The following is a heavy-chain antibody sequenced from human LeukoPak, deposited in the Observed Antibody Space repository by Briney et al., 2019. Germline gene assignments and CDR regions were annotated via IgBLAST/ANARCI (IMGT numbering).Heavy chain of an antibody. CDR3: ARGQWLEARSPDFDY. J-gene: IGHJ4*02. CDR1: GFTFSSYE. D-gene: IGHD6-19*01. Sequence: GGSLRLSCAASGFTFSSYEMNWDRQAPGKGLEWVSYISSSGSTIYYADSVKGRFTISRDNAKNTLYLQMNSLRAEDTAVYYCARGQWLEARSPDFDYWGQGTLVTVSS. CDR2: ISSSGSTI. V-gene: IGHV3-48*03.